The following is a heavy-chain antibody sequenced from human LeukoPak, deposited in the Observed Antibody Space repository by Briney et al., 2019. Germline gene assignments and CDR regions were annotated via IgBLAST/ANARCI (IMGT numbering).Heavy chain of an antibody. D-gene: IGHD2-15*01. CDR3: AKDSSRSGSYWYFDL. J-gene: IGHJ2*01. CDR2: ISWNSGSI. Sequence: GRSLRLSCAASGFTFDDYAMHWVRQTPGKGLEGVSGISWNSGSIGYADSVKGRFTISRDNAKNSLYLQMNSLRAEDTALYYCAKDSSRSGSYWYFDLWGRGTLVTVSS. CDR1: GFTFDDYA. V-gene: IGHV3-9*01.